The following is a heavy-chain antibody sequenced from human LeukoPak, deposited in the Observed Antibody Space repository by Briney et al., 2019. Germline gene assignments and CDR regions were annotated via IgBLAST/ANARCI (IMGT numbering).Heavy chain of an antibody. CDR3: AEAPPFRSFDS. J-gene: IGHJ4*02. CDR2: SNPNSGGT. CDR1: GYTFTDYY. V-gene: IGHV1-2*06. Sequence: ASVKVSCTASGYTFTDYYMHWVRQAPGQGREGMGRSNPNSGGTNKAHKLQGRVTMTRDRSISTAYMELSRLRSDDKAVYYCAEAPPFRSFDSWGQGTLVTVSS. D-gene: IGHD1-14*01.